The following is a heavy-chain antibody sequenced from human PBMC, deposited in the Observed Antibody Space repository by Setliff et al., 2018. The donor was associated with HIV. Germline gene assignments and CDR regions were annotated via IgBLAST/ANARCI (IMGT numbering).Heavy chain of an antibody. D-gene: IGHD4-17*01. CDR2: INPGDGST. CDR1: GYTFTSYY. V-gene: IGHV1-46*01. J-gene: IGHJ4*02. CDR3: ARDRGRYGDYRDFDY. Sequence: ASVKVSCKASGYTFTSYYIYWVRQAPGQGLQWMGIINPGDGSTIYAQKFQGRVTMTRDTSISTFYMEVTRLTSDDTAVYYCARDRGRYGDYRDFDYWGQGALVTVSS.